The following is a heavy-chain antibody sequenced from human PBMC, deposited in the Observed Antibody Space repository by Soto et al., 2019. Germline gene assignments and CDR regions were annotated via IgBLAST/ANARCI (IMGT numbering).Heavy chain of an antibody. CDR3: ARWGIAAGDY. V-gene: IGHV3-33*01. Sequence: QVQLVESGGGVVQPGRSLRLSCAASGFTFSSNGMHWIRQAPGKGLEGVAVIWYDGSNKYYADSVKGRFTISRDNSKNTLYLQMNSLRAEDTAVYYCARWGIAAGDYWGQGTLVTVSS. J-gene: IGHJ4*02. D-gene: IGHD6-13*01. CDR1: GFTFSSNG. CDR2: IWYDGSNK.